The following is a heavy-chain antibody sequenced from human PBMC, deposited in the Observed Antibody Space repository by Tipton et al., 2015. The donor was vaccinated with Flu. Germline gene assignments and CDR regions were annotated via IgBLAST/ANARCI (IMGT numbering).Heavy chain of an antibody. Sequence: TLSLTCTVSGGSISSGGYYWGWIRQPPGEGLEWIGNIHRSGNTYHNPSLRSRVTMSVDSSKNQFSLRLSSVTAADTAVYYCARRDYSNYVSEPKSWFDPWGQGILVTVSS. CDR3: ARRDYSNYVSEPKSWFDP. CDR2: IHRSGNT. V-gene: IGHV4-39*07. D-gene: IGHD4-11*01. CDR1: GGSISSGGYY. J-gene: IGHJ5*02.